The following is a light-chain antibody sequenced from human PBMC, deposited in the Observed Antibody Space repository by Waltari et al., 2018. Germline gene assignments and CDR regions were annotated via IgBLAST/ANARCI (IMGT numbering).Light chain of an antibody. V-gene: IGLV2-11*01. CDR2: DVN. CDR3: CAYVGTSALYV. J-gene: IGLJ1*01. Sequence: QSALPQPRSVSGSPGQSVTISCTGTSSDIGAYNSVSWYQHHPGKAPKPIIYDVNKRPSGFPDLFSGSRSGYTASLTISGLQTADEADFYCCAYVGTSALYVFGTGTKVTVL. CDR1: SSDIGAYNS.